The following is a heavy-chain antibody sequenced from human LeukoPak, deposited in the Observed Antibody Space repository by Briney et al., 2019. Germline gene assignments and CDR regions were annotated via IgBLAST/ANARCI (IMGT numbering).Heavy chain of an antibody. CDR2: INHSGST. D-gene: IGHD3-3*01. V-gene: IGHV4-34*01. Sequence: SETLSLTCAVYGGSFSGYYWSWIRQPPGKGLEWIGEINHSGSTNYNPSLKSRVTISVDTSKNQFSLKLSSVTAADTAVYYCARGVVCPLYYDFWSGYTGCYYYYYYMDVWGKGTTVTVSS. CDR3: ARGVVCPLYYDFWSGYTGCYYYYYYMDV. J-gene: IGHJ6*03. CDR1: GGSFSGYY.